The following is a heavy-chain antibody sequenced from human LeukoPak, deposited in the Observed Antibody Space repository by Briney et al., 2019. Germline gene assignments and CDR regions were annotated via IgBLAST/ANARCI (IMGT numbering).Heavy chain of an antibody. CDR3: ARGCSSSWYWYFDL. V-gene: IGHV4-4*07. CDR1: GGSISSYY. CDR2: IYTSGST. J-gene: IGHJ2*01. D-gene: IGHD6-13*01. Sequence: WETLSPTCTVSGGSISSYYWSWIRQPAGKGLEWIGRIYTSGSTNYNPSLKSRVTMSVDTSKNQFSLKLSSVTAADTAVYYCARGCSSSWYWYFDLWGRGTLVTVSS.